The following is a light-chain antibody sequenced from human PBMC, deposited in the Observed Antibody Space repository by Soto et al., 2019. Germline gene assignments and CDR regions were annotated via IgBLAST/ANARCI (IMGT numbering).Light chain of an antibody. V-gene: IGKV3-20*01. Sequence: EIVLTQSPGTLSLSPGERATLSCRASQSVSSSYLAWYQQKPGQAPRLLIYSASSTATGIPDRFSGSGSGTDFTLTISRLEPEDFAVYYCQQYGSSPPWTFGQGTKVEIK. CDR3: QQYGSSPPWT. CDR1: QSVSSSY. J-gene: IGKJ1*01. CDR2: SAS.